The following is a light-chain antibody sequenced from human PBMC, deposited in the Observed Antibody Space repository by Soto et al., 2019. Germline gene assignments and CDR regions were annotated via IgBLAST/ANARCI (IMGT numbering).Light chain of an antibody. Sequence: IQMTQSPSSLSASVGDRVTITCRASQGIRNDLVWFQQKPGKAPILLIYAASTLQSGVPPRFSGSGSGTDFTPTISSLQAEDFATYYCLQDYTYPRTFGGGTKVDIK. V-gene: IGKV1-6*01. J-gene: IGKJ4*01. CDR1: QGIRND. CDR2: AAS. CDR3: LQDYTYPRT.